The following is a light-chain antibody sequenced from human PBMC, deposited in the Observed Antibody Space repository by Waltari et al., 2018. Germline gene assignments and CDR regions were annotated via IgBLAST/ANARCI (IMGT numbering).Light chain of an antibody. CDR3: QQSYSTPVT. CDR2: RAS. J-gene: IGKJ2*01. Sequence: DIQMTQSPSSLSVSVGDRVTITCQATQSISNWLNWYQQKPGKAPNLLISRASTLQSGVPSRFRGSGSGTDFSLTISSLQPEDFATYYCQQSYSTPVTFGQGTKLEIK. CDR1: QSISNW. V-gene: IGKV1-39*01.